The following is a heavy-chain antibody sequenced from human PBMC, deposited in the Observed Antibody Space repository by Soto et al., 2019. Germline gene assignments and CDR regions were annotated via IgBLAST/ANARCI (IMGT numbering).Heavy chain of an antibody. J-gene: IGHJ4*02. V-gene: IGHV3-30-3*01. D-gene: IGHD6-19*01. CDR2: ISYDGSTK. CDR1: GFTFSSFS. CDR3: ARTTTVAGTPEFDY. Sequence: GGSLRLSCAASGFTFSSFSLHWVRQAPGKGLEWLALISYDGSTKYNADSVKGRFTVSRDNSNNKLYLQLSSLRPEDTAVYYCARTTTVAGTPEFDYWGQGTLVTVSS.